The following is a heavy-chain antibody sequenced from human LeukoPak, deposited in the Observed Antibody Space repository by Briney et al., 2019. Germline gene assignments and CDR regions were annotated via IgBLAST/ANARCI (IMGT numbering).Heavy chain of an antibody. V-gene: IGHV1-8*01. CDR2: MNPNSGNT. Sequence: ASVKVSCKASGYTFTSYDINWVRQATGQGLEWMGWMNPNSGNTGYAQKFQGRATMTRNTSISTAYMELSSLRSEDTAVYYCARGAGSSWQNWFDPWGQGTLVTVSS. CDR1: GYTFTSYD. D-gene: IGHD6-13*01. CDR3: ARGAGSSWQNWFDP. J-gene: IGHJ5*02.